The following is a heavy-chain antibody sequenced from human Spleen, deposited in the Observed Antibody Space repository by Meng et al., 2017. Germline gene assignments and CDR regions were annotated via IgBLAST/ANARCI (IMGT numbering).Heavy chain of an antibody. D-gene: IGHD2-21*02. J-gene: IGHJ4*02. CDR2: ISDYNGNT. CDR1: GYTVSSYG. CDR3: ARVFSGGVVTAADFDY. V-gene: IGHV1-18*01. Sequence: QIQLVQSGAEVKKPGASVKVSGKTAGYTVSSYGISWVRQAPGQGLEWMGWISDYNGNTNYAQKLQGRVTMTTDTSTTTAYMQLRSLRSDDTAVYYCARVFSGGVVTAADFDYWGQGTLVTVSS.